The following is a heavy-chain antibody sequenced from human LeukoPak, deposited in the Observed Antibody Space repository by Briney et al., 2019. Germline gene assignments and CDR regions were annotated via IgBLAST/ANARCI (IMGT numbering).Heavy chain of an antibody. Sequence: GGSLRLSCAASEFDFSSHAMTWVRQAPGKGLEWVSAISISGSKTYYADSVKGRFTISRDNSKNTLYLQMNSLRAEDTAVYYCAKDMRFDWTPYYFDYWGQGTLVTVSS. CDR2: ISISGSKT. D-gene: IGHD3-9*01. CDR1: EFDFSSHA. V-gene: IGHV3-23*01. CDR3: AKDMRFDWTPYYFDY. J-gene: IGHJ4*02.